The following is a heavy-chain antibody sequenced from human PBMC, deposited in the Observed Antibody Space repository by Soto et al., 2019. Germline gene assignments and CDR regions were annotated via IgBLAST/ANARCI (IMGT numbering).Heavy chain of an antibody. V-gene: IGHV1-69*06. CDR3: AAASCGGDCYYNLFDP. D-gene: IGHD2-21*02. CDR2: IIPIFGKA. J-gene: IGHJ5*01. CDR1: GCTFRSYA. Sequence: SVQVSCQASGCTFRSYAISWVRQAPGQGLEWMGGIIPIFGKANYAQKFQGRVTITADKATSTAYMELSSLRSEDTAVYYCAAASCGGDCYYNLFDPWGQGTLVTVSS.